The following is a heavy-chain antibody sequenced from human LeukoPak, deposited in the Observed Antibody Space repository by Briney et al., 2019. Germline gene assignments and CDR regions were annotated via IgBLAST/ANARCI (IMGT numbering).Heavy chain of an antibody. Sequence: GGSLRLSCAASGFTFSSYWMSWVRQAPGKGLEWAANIKQDGSEKYYVDSVKGRFTISRDNAKNSLYLQMNSLRAEDTAVYYCARDRPKQWLVTGGIDYWGQGTLVTVSS. J-gene: IGHJ4*02. D-gene: IGHD6-19*01. CDR3: ARDRPKQWLVTGGIDY. V-gene: IGHV3-7*01. CDR1: GFTFSSYW. CDR2: IKQDGSEK.